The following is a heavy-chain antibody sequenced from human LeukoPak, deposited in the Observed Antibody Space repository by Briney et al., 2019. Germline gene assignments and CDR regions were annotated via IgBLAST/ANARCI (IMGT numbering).Heavy chain of an antibody. V-gene: IGHV1-69*04. J-gene: IGHJ4*02. CDR3: ARDSRDTAMVYDY. D-gene: IGHD5-18*01. CDR1: GGTFSSYA. Sequence: SVKVSCKASGGTFSSYAISWVRLAPGQGLEWMGRIIPILGIANYAQKFQGRVTITADKSTSTAYMELSSLRSEDTAVYYCARDSRDTAMVYDYWGQGTLVTVSS. CDR2: IIPILGIA.